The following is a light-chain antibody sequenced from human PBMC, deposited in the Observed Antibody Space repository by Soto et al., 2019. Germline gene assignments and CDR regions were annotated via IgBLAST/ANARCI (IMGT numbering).Light chain of an antibody. J-gene: IGKJ1*01. Sequence: EVVLSQSASTLSLSPEERATLSCRASQSVSSYLAWYQQKPGQAPRLLIYGASSRATGIPDRFSGSGSGTDFTLTISRLEPEDFAVYYCQQYDYWPRTFGQGTKVDVK. CDR2: GAS. CDR1: QSVSSY. V-gene: IGKV3-20*01. CDR3: QQYDYWPRT.